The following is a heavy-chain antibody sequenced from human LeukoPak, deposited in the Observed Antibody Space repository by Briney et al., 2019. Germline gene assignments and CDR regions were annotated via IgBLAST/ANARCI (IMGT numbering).Heavy chain of an antibody. CDR3: AICESLQFLGY. Sequence: GGSLRLSCAASGFTFSSYTINWVRQAPGKGLEWVSVIYSGGSTYYADSVKGRFTISRDNSKNTLYLQMNSLRAEDTAVYYCAICESLQFLGYWGQGTLVTVSS. CDR2: IYSGGST. D-gene: IGHD3-16*01. V-gene: IGHV3-66*01. CDR1: GFTFSSYT. J-gene: IGHJ4*02.